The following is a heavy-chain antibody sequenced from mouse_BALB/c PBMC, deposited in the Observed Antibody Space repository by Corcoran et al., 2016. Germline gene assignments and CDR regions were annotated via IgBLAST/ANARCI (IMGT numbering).Heavy chain of an antibody. Sequence: EVQLQQSGAELVKPGASVKLSCTASGFNIKDTYMRWVKQRPEQGLEWIGRIDPANGNTKYDPKFQGKATITADTSSNTAYLQLSSLTSEDTAVYYCAIGYYFDYWGQGTTLTVSS. CDR1: GFNIKDTY. V-gene: IGHV14-3*02. J-gene: IGHJ2*01. CDR3: AIGYYFDY. CDR2: IDPANGNT.